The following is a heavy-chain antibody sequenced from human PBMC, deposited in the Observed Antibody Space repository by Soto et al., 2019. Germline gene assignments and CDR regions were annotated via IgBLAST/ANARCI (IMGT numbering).Heavy chain of an antibody. D-gene: IGHD6-25*01. CDR2: IWYDGSHS. CDR3: ARDRGYPYYDMDV. J-gene: IGHJ6*02. CDR1: GFTFSSFG. Sequence: QVQLVDSGGGVVQPGKSLRLSCVGSGFTFSSFGMHWVRQAPDKGLEWVAVIWYDGSHSSYVDSVKGRFTISRDNSKNTLYLQMNSLRAEDTAVYYCARDRGYPYYDMDVWGQGTTVTVSS. V-gene: IGHV3-33*01.